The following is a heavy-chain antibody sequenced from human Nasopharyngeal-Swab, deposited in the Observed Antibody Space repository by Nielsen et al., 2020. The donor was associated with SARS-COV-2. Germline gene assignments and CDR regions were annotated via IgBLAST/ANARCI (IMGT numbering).Heavy chain of an antibody. CDR3: ARSPHYYYYMDV. Sequence: WIRQPAGKGRQWIGSVDYTGSTYYNPSLERRFTISVDKSQNKLSLKLRSATAADTAVYYCARSPHYYYYMDVWGKGTTVTVSS. V-gene: IGHV4-39*01. CDR2: VDYTGST. J-gene: IGHJ6*03.